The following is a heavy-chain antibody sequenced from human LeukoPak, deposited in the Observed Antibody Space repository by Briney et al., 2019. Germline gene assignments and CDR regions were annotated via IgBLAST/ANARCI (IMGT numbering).Heavy chain of an antibody. CDR1: GGTFSTYA. V-gene: IGHV1-69*04. D-gene: IGHD3-16*01. J-gene: IGHJ4*02. Sequence: SVKVSCKPSGGTFSTYAINWVRQAPGQGLEWMGRIIPILGITNYALKFQGRVTITADKSTSTAYLDLGSLTSEDTAVYYCARGGINMIGGFDYWGQGTLVIVSS. CDR2: IIPILGIT. CDR3: ARGGINMIGGFDY.